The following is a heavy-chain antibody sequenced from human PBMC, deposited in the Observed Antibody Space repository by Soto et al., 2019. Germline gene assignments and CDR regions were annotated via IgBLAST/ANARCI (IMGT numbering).Heavy chain of an antibody. J-gene: IGHJ4*02. V-gene: IGHV4-39*01. CDR2: IYYSGST. CDR1: GGSISSSSYY. Sequence: QLQLQESGPGLVKPSETLSLTCTVSGGSISSSSYYWGWIRQPPGKGLEWIGSIYYSGSTYYNPSLKRRLTISVDTSKSQFSLKLSSVTAADAAVYYCAKSMLAAAGTGFDYWGQGTLVTVSS. CDR3: AKSMLAAAGTGFDY. D-gene: IGHD6-13*01.